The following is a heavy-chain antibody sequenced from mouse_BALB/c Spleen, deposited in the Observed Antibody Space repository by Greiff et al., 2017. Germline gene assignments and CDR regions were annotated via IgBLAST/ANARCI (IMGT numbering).Heavy chain of an antibody. CDR3: ARNYYGSPFAY. Sequence: EVKLQESGGGLVQPGGSLKLSCAASGFAFSRYWMSWVRQAPGKGLEWIGEINPDSSTINYTPSLKDKFIISRDNAKNTLYLQMSKVRSEDTALYYCARNYYGSPFAYWGQGTLVTVSA. CDR1: GFAFSRYW. J-gene: IGHJ3*01. CDR2: INPDSSTI. D-gene: IGHD1-1*01. V-gene: IGHV4-1*02.